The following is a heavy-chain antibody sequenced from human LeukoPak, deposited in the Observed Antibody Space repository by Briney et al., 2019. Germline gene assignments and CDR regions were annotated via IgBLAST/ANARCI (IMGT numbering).Heavy chain of an antibody. CDR3: AKDAVGAWGSQLDF. J-gene: IGHJ4*02. CDR1: GYSFTDFS. V-gene: IGHV1-2*06. CDR2: INPATGGP. Sequence: SVKLSSNVSGYSFTDFSRHGGGQDPGQLVEWLDRINPATGGPHIPQQLKGRVTVSRYSSISTAYLELSSRTSGDTAVYYCAKDAVGAWGSQLDFWGQGSPVTVSS. D-gene: IGHD3-16*01.